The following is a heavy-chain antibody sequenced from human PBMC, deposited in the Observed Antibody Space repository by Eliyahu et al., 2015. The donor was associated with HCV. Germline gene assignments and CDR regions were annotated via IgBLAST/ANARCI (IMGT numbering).Heavy chain of an antibody. CDR1: GFTFRSYG. J-gene: IGHJ4*02. CDR3: ARDWPVTTGYFDY. V-gene: IGHV3-33*01. Sequence: QVQLVESGGGVVQPGRSLRLSCAASGFTFRSYGMHWVRQAPGKGLEWVAVIWYDGSNKYYADSVKGRFTISRDNSKNTLYLQMNSLRAEDTAVYYCARDWPVTTGYFDYWGQGTLVTVSS. D-gene: IGHD4-17*01. CDR2: IWYDGSNK.